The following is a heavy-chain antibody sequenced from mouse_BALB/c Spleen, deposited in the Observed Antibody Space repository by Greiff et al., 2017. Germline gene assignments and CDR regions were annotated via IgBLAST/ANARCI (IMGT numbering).Heavy chain of an antibody. CDR3: ARNQTDYYAMDY. CDR1: GFSLSRYS. Sequence: VKLMESGPGLVAPSQSLYITCTVSGFSLSRYSVPWVRQPPGKGLEWLGMIWGGGSTDYTSALKSRLSISKDNSKSQVFLKMNSLQTDDTAMYYCARNQTDYYAMDYWGQGTSVTVSA. V-gene: IGHV2-6-4*01. J-gene: IGHJ4*01. CDR2: IWGGGST.